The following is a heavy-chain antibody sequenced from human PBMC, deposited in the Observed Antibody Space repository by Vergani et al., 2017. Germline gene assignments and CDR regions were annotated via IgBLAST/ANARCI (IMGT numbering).Heavy chain of an antibody. D-gene: IGHD2-15*01. CDR1: GFTFSSYG. J-gene: IGHJ4*02. CDR3: ARDLCSGGSCYSGPIDY. V-gene: IGHV3-33*01. Sequence: QVQLVESGGGVVQPGRSLRLSCAASGFTFSSYGMHWVRQAPGKGLEWVAVIWYDGSNKYYADSVKGRFTISRDNSKNTLYLQMNSLRAEDTAVYYCARDLCSGGSCYSGPIDYWGQGTLVTVSS. CDR2: IWYDGSNK.